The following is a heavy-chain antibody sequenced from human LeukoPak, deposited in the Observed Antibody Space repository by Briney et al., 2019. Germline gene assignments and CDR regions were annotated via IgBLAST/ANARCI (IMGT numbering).Heavy chain of an antibody. D-gene: IGHD3-3*01. CDR3: AKDDYYDFWSGYYTPFDY. J-gene: IGHJ4*02. CDR1: GFIFSSYS. V-gene: IGHV3-23*01. Sequence: GGSVRLSCAASGFIFSSYSMSWVRPAPGKGLEWVGAISGNGGSTYYADSVKGRFTISRDNSKNTLYLQMNSLRAEDTAVYSCAKDDYYDFWSGYYTPFDYWGQGTLVTVSS. CDR2: ISGNGGST.